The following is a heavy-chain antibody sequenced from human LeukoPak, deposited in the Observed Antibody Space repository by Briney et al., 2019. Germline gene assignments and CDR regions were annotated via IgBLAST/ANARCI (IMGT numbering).Heavy chain of an antibody. CDR2: NSAYNDNT. CDR1: SYTFTSYG. D-gene: IGHD2-2*01. CDR3: ARDALRGCSSTSCYDYWFDP. J-gene: IGHJ5*02. V-gene: IGHV1-18*01. Sequence: GPSVKVSCKVSSYTFTSYGISWVPQAPGQGLECMGGNSAYNDNTNYTQKLQGRVTMTTDTSTSTAYMELRSLRSDDTAVYYCARDALRGCSSTSCYDYWFDPWGQGTLVTVSS.